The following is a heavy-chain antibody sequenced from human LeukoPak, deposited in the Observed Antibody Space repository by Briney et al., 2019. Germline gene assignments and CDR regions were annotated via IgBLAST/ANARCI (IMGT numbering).Heavy chain of an antibody. CDR1: GFTFSSYG. D-gene: IGHD1-7*01. V-gene: IGHV3-23*01. J-gene: IGHJ4*02. Sequence: GGSLRLSCAASGFTFSSYGMNWVRQAPGKGLEWASAISGSGGSTYYADSVKGRFTISRDNSKNTMYLQMNSLRAEDTAVYYCAKEGKTRNWNYYQAKPVYWGQGTLVTVSS. CDR2: ISGSGGST. CDR3: AKEGKTRNWNYYQAKPVY.